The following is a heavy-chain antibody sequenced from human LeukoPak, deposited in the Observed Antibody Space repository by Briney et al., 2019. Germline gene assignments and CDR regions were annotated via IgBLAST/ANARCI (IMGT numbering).Heavy chain of an antibody. J-gene: IGHJ3*02. CDR1: RFTFSSYA. D-gene: IGHD6-19*01. Sequence: GGSLRLSCSASRFTFSSYAMHWVRQAPGKGLEYVSTISSNGGSTYYADSVKGRFTISRDNSKNTLYLQMSSLRAEVTAVYYCVKGTHSSGWFDAFDIWGQGTMVTVSS. V-gene: IGHV3-64D*06. CDR3: VKGTHSSGWFDAFDI. CDR2: ISSNGGST.